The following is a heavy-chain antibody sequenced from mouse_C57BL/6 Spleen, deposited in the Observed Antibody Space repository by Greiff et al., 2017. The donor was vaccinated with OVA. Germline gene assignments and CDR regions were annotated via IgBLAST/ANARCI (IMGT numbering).Heavy chain of an antibody. CDR3: ARWPDASC. Sequence: QVQLQQSGAELVKPGASVKMSCKASGYTFTSYWITWVKQRPGQGLEWLGDIYPGSGSTNYNEKFKSKATLTVDSSSSTAYMQLSSLTSEDTAVYCCARWPDASCWGQGTSVTVS. J-gene: IGHJ4*01. CDR2: IYPGSGST. CDR1: GYTFTSYW. V-gene: IGHV1-55*01.